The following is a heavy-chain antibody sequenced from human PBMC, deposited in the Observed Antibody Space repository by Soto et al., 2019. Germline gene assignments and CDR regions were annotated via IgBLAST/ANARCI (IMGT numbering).Heavy chain of an antibody. CDR3: AKERISSGWSGIGPFDI. V-gene: IGHV1-69*12. CDR2: IAPIFGAT. CDR1: GGTFGSDP. D-gene: IGHD6-19*01. Sequence: QVQLVQSGAEVKKPGSSVKVSCKASGGTFGSDPISWVRQAPGQGLEWMGGIAPIFGATNFAQKFQGRLTITADESTTTAYMDLSSLTLEDTAVYYCAKERISSGWSGIGPFDIWGQGTMVTVSS. J-gene: IGHJ3*02.